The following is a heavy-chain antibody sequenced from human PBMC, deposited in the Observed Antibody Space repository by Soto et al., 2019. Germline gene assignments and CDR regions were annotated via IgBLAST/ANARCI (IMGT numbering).Heavy chain of an antibody. J-gene: IGHJ4*02. CDR2: INHSGST. Sequence: PSKTLSLTCAVYGGSFSGYYWSWIRQPPGKGLEWIGEINHSGSTNYNPTLKSRVTISVDTSKNQLSLKLSSVSAADTAVYYCARGHINPFTGYFDYWGQGTLVTVSS. CDR1: GGSFSGYY. CDR3: ARGHINPFTGYFDY. D-gene: IGHD2-21*01. V-gene: IGHV4-34*01.